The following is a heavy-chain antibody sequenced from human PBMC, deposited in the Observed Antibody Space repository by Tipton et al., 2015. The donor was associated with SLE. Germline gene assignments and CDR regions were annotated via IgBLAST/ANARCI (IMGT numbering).Heavy chain of an antibody. V-gene: IGHV4-59*01. CDR1: GVSISRYY. D-gene: IGHD3-9*01. CDR2: IYYTGST. J-gene: IGHJ4*02. Sequence: TLSLTCIVSGVSISRYYWSWIRQPPGKGLEWIGHIYYTGSTNYNPSLQSRVTISLDTSKNQFSLKLSSVTAADTAVYYCAREGLTVHHYFDYWGRGTLVTVSS. CDR3: AREGLTVHHYFDY.